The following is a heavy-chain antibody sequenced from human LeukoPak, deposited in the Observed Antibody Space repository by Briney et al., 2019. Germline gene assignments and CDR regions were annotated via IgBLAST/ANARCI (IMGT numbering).Heavy chain of an antibody. V-gene: IGHV3-11*06. CDR3: ARDMDTAMVIDY. J-gene: IGHJ4*02. CDR1: GFTFSDYY. CDR2: ISSSSSYT. D-gene: IGHD5-18*01. Sequence: PGGSLRLSCAASGFTFSDYYMSWIRQAPGKGLEWVSYISSSSSYTNYADSVKGRFTISRDNAKNSLYLQMNSLRAEDTAVYYSARDMDTAMVIDYWGQGTLVTVSS.